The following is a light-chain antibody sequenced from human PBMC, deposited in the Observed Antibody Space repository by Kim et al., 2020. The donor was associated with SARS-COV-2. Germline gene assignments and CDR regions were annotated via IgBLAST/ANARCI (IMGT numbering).Light chain of an antibody. CDR1: QNIGTS. J-gene: IGKJ2*01. V-gene: IGKV1-5*03. CDR3: QQYYSYST. Sequence: LSASVGDRIHITCRASQNIGTSLAWFQQKSGKAPKVLFYRASSLESGVPSRFSGSGSGTEFTLTISSLQPDDFATYYCQQYYSYSTFGQGTKLEI. CDR2: RAS.